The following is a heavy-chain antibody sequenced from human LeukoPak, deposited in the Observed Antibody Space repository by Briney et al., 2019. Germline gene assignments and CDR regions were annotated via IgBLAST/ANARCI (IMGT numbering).Heavy chain of an antibody. Sequence: GASVKVSCKASGHTFTSYGISWVRQAPGQGLEWMGWISAYNGNTNYAQKLRGRVTMTTGTSTSTAYMELRSLRSDDTAVYYCARDLARVGASLYMDVWGKGTTVTVSS. D-gene: IGHD1-26*01. CDR3: ARDLARVGASLYMDV. J-gene: IGHJ6*03. V-gene: IGHV1-18*01. CDR1: GHTFTSYG. CDR2: ISAYNGNT.